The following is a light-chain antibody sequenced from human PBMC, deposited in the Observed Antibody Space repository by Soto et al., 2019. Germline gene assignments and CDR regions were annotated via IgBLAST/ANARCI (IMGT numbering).Light chain of an antibody. CDR2: DAY. CDR3: QQHNSYPLT. V-gene: IGKV1-5*01. Sequence: DIQMTQSPSTLSASVGDRVTITCRASQSITSWLAWYQQKPGKAPKLLIYDAYNLESGVPSRFSGSGSGTEFTLTISSLQPDDFATYYCQQHNSYPLTFGQGTKVDIK. J-gene: IGKJ1*01. CDR1: QSITSW.